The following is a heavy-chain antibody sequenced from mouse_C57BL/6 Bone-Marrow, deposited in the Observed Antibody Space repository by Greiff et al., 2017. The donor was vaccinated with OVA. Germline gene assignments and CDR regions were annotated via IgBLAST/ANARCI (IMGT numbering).Heavy chain of an antibody. J-gene: IGHJ1*03. Sequence: VQLQQSGPGLVQPSQCLSITCTVSGFSFTSYGVHWVRQSPGKGLEWLGVIWSGGSTDYNAAFISSLSISKDNSKSQVFLKMNSLQADDTAIYYCARDNWYWYFDVWGTGTTVTVSS. CDR3: ARDNWYWYFDV. CDR1: GFSFTSYG. V-gene: IGHV2-2*01. CDR2: IWSGGST. D-gene: IGHD4-1*01.